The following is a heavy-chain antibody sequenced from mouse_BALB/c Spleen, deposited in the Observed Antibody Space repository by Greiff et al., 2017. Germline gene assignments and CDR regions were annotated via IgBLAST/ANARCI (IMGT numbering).Heavy chain of an antibody. V-gene: IGHV1-15*01. CDR3: IRRGFAD. J-gene: IGHJ3*01. CDR1: GYTFTDYE. Sequence: QVQLKQSGAELVRPGASVTLSCKASGYTFTDYEMHWVKQTPVHGLEWIGAIDPETGGTAYNQKFKGKATLTADKSSSTAYMELRSLTSEDSAVYYCIRRGFADWGQGTLVTVSA. CDR2: IDPETGGT.